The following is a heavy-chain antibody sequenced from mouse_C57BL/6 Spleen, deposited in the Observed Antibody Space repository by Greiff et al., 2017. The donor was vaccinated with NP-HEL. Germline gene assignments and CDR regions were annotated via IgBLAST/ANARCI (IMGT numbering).Heavy chain of an antibody. CDR3: TRAIYYGSSPRYFDY. Sequence: EVKLVESGEGLVKPGGSLKLSCAASGFTFSSYAMSWVRQTPEKRLEWVAYISSGGDYIYYADTVKGRFTISRDNARNTLYLQMSSLKSEDTAMYYCTRAIYYGSSPRYFDYWGQGTTLTVSS. J-gene: IGHJ2*01. V-gene: IGHV5-9-1*02. CDR1: GFTFSSYA. D-gene: IGHD1-1*01. CDR2: ISSGGDYI.